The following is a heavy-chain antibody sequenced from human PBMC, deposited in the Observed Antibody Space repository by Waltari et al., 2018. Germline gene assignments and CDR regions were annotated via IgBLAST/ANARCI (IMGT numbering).Heavy chain of an antibody. J-gene: IGHJ6*02. CDR2: IRSKANSYAT. Sequence: EVQLVESGGGLVQPGGSLKLSYAASGFTFSGSAMTWVRQASGKGLEWVGRIRSKANSYATAYAASVKGRFTISRDDSKNTAYLQMNSLKTEDTAVYYCTRRGGGGMDVWGQGTTVTVSS. CDR1: GFTFSGSA. V-gene: IGHV3-73*02. CDR3: TRRGGGGMDV.